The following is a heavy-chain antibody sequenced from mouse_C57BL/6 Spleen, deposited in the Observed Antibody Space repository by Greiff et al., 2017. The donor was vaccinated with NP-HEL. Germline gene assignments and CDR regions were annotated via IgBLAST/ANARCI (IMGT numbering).Heavy chain of an antibody. V-gene: IGHV2-3*01. CDR1: GFSLTSSG. CDR3: AKGGYDYDRAFAY. Sequence: VQLQQSGPGLVAPSQSLSITCTVSGFSLTSSGVSWVRQPPGQGLEWLGVLWGDGSTNYHSALISRLSISKYNSKSQVFLKLNSLQTDDTATYYCAKGGYDYDRAFAYWGQGTLVTVSA. J-gene: IGHJ3*01. D-gene: IGHD2-4*01. CDR2: LWGDGST.